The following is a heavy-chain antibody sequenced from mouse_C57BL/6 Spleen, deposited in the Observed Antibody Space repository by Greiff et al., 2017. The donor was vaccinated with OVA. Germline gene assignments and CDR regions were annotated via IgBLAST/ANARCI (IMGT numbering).Heavy chain of an antibody. V-gene: IGHV5-4*01. CDR2: ISDGGSYT. J-gene: IGHJ3*01. D-gene: IGHD2-5*01. Sequence: EVKLMESGGGLVKPGGSLKLSCAASGFTFSSYAMSWVRQTPEKRLEWVATISDGGSYTYYPDNVKGRFTISRDNAKNNLYLQMSHLKSEDTAMYYCARDFYSKGWFAYWGQGTLVTVSA. CDR1: GFTFSSYA. CDR3: ARDFYSKGWFAY.